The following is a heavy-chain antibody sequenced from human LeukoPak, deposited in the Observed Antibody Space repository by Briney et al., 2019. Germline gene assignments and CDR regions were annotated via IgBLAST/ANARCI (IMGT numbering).Heavy chain of an antibody. CDR1: GGTFSSYA. CDR2: IIPIFGTA. D-gene: IGHD3-22*01. CDR3: AREGYYDSSGYNFDY. J-gene: IGHJ4*02. Sequence: SVKVSCKASGGTFSSYAISWVRQAPGQGLEWMGRIIPIFGTANYAQKFQGRVTITTDESTSTAYMELSSLRSEDTAVYYCAREGYYDSSGYNFDYWGQGTLVTVSS. V-gene: IGHV1-69*05.